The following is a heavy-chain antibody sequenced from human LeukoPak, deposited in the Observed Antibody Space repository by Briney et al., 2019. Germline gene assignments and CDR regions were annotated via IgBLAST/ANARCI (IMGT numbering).Heavy chain of an antibody. Sequence: GGSLRLSCAASGFTFSSYWMSWVRQAPGKGLEWVANIKQDGSEKYYVDSVRGRFTISRDNAKNSLYLQMNSLRAEDTAVYYCARDFMRVAGTYDYWGQGTLVTVSS. CDR2: IKQDGSEK. CDR1: GFTFSSYW. V-gene: IGHV3-7*01. D-gene: IGHD6-19*01. J-gene: IGHJ4*02. CDR3: ARDFMRVAGTYDY.